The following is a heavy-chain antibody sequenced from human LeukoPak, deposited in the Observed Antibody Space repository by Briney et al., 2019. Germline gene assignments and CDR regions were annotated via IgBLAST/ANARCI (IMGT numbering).Heavy chain of an antibody. V-gene: IGHV4-39*07. CDR3: ARGLDLMVGYYGSGSYSQKSYYFDY. D-gene: IGHD3-10*01. Sequence: SETLSLTCTVSGGSISSSSYYWGWIRQPPGKGLEWIGSIYYSGSTYYNPSLKSRVTISVDTSKNQFSLKLSSVTAADTAVYYCARGLDLMVGYYGSGSYSQKSYYFDYWGQGTLVTVSS. J-gene: IGHJ4*02. CDR2: IYYSGST. CDR1: GGSISSSSYY.